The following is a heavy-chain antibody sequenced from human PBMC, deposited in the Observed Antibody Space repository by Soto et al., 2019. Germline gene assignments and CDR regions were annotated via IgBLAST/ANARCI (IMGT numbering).Heavy chain of an antibody. V-gene: IGHV3-23*01. J-gene: IGHJ6*02. CDR2: VSGSDGTI. CDR1: GFTFSNYA. Sequence: GGSLRLSCAASGFTFSNYAMTWVRQAPGKGLEWVSTVSGSDGTIYYAGSVKGRFTISRDNSKKTLYLQISSLRAEDTATYFCVKDWSGDKCPCMDVWGQGTTVTVSS. CDR3: VKDWSGDKCPCMDV. D-gene: IGHD3-3*01.